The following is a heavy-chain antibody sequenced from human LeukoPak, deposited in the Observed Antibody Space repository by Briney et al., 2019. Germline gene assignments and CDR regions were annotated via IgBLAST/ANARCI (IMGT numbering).Heavy chain of an antibody. D-gene: IGHD2-15*01. V-gene: IGHV1-69*06. J-gene: IGHJ5*02. CDR2: IIPIFGTA. CDR3: ALGNGAATLNWFDP. Sequence: GASVKVSCKASGGTFSSYAISWVRRAPGQGLEWMGGIIPIFGTAIYAQKFQGRVTMTEDTSTDTAYMELSSLRSEDTAVYYCALGNGAATLNWFDPWGQGTLVTVSS. CDR1: GGTFSSYA.